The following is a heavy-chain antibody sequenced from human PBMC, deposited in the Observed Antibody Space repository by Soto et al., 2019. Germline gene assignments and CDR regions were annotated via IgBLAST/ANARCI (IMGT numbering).Heavy chain of an antibody. J-gene: IGHJ4*02. V-gene: IGHV3-43*01. CDR2: ISWDGGST. Sequence: GGSLRLSCAASGFTFDDYTMHWVRQAPGKGLEWVSLISWDGGSTYYADSVKGRFTISRDNSKNSLYLQMNSLRTEDTTFDYWAKGGADILTGYYIAREFGYWGQGTLVTVSS. D-gene: IGHD3-9*01. CDR1: GFTFDDYT. CDR3: AKGGADILTGYYIAREFGY.